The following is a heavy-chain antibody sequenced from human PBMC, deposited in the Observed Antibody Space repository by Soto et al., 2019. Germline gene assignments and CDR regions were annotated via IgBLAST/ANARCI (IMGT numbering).Heavy chain of an antibody. V-gene: IGHV1-69*01. D-gene: IGHD3-16*01. CDR3: ARERGRHSGGIDY. Sequence: QVQLVQSGAEVKQPGSSVRVSCKASGGTFSSYSMNWVRQAPGQGLEWMGEIIPSFGTANYAQKFQGRVTITADESTSTAYLELSSLRSEDTGVYYCARERGRHSGGIDYWGQGTLVTASS. CDR1: GGTFSSYS. J-gene: IGHJ4*02. CDR2: IIPSFGTA.